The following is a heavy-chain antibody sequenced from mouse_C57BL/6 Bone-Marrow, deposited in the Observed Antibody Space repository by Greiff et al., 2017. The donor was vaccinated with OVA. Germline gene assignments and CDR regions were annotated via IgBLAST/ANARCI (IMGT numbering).Heavy chain of an antibody. CDR2: INPSTGGT. D-gene: IGHD2-5*01. Sequence: LVESGPELVKPGASVKISCKASGYSFTGYYMNWVKQSPEKSLEWIGEINPSTGGTTYNQKFKAKATLTVDKSSSTAYMQLKSLTSEDSAVYYCARKRASYYSNWAWFAYWGQGTLVTVSA. V-gene: IGHV1-42*01. CDR1: GYSFTGYY. J-gene: IGHJ3*01. CDR3: ARKRASYYSNWAWFAY.